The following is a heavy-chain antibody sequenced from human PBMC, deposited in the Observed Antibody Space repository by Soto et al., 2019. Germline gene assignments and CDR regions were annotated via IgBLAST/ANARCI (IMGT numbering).Heavy chain of an antibody. D-gene: IGHD6-6*01. CDR1: GYTFTSYA. CDR2: INAGNGNT. CDR3: ASWVSSIAARANDY. J-gene: IGHJ4*02. Sequence: QVQLVQSGAEVKKPGASVKVSCKASGYTFTSYAMHWVRQAPGQRLEWMGWINAGNGNTKYSQKFQGRVTITRDTSASPAYMELSSLRSEDTAVYYCASWVSSIAARANDYWGQGTLVTVSS. V-gene: IGHV1-3*01.